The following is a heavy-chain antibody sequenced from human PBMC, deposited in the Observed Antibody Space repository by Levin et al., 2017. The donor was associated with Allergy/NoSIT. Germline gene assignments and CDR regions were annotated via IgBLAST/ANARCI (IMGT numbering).Heavy chain of an antibody. J-gene: IGHJ5*02. CDR1: GFTFSSYG. CDR3: ARDVQEPRYSSSWYVPKNNWFDP. D-gene: IGHD6-13*01. V-gene: IGHV3-33*01. CDR2: IWYDGSNK. Sequence: GESLKISCAASGFTFSSYGMHWVRQAPGKGLEWVAVIWYDGSNKYYADSVKGRFTISRDNSKNTLYLQMNSLRAEDTAVYYCARDVQEPRYSSSWYVPKNNWFDPWGQGTLVTVSS.